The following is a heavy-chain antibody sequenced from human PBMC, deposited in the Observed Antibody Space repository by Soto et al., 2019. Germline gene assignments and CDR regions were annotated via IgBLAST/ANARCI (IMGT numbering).Heavy chain of an antibody. J-gene: IGHJ6*02. V-gene: IGHV3-30-3*01. CDR1: GFTFSSYA. Sequence: LRLSCAASGFTFSSYAMHWVRQAPGKGLEWVAVISYDGSNKYYADSVKGRFTISRDNSKNTLYLQMNSLRAEDTAVYYCARGLVWGDGMDVWGQGTTVTVSS. CDR2: ISYDGSNK. D-gene: IGHD3-16*01. CDR3: ARGLVWGDGMDV.